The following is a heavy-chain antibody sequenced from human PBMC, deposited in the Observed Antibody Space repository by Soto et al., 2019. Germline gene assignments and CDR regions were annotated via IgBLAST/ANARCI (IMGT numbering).Heavy chain of an antibody. D-gene: IGHD6-19*01. CDR3: ARRGSGWSQSGDYRAFDI. CDR2: ISAYNGNT. V-gene: IGHV1-18*01. CDR1: GYTFTSYG. J-gene: IGHJ3*02. Sequence: QVQLVQSGAEVKKPGASVKVSCKASGYTFTSYGISWVRQAPGQGLEWMGWISAYNGNTNYAQKLQGRVTMTTDTSTSTAYMELRSPRSDDTAVYYCARRGSGWSQSGDYRAFDIWGQGTMVTVSS.